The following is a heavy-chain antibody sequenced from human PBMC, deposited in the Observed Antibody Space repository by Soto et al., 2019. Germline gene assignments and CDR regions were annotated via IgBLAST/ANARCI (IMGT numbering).Heavy chain of an antibody. Sequence: QVQLVQSGHELRKPGASVKVSCEASGYSFRYYGINWVRQAPGQGLEWMGWINTYTGNRNFAPKFEDRVTMTTDTSNNTFYMELRSLRSDYTATYYGARDRRRGYDNNGFYSWGQGTRVTVSS. CDR3: ARDRRRGYDNNGFYS. CDR2: INTYTGNR. V-gene: IGHV1-18*01. J-gene: IGHJ5*02. D-gene: IGHD3-22*01. CDR1: GYSFRYYG.